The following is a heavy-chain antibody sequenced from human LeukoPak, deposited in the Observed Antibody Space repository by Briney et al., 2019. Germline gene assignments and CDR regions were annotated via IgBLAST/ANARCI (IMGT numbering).Heavy chain of an antibody. Sequence: PGGSLRLSCAASGFTFSSYSMNWVRQAPGKGLEWVSSISGSSSYIYYADSVKGRFTISRDNAKNSLYLQMNSLRAEDTAVYYCARDRLSQLRYFDWLPHLDAFDIWGQGTMVTVSS. V-gene: IGHV3-21*01. D-gene: IGHD3-9*01. CDR3: ARDRLSQLRYFDWLPHLDAFDI. CDR2: ISGSSSYI. J-gene: IGHJ3*02. CDR1: GFTFSSYS.